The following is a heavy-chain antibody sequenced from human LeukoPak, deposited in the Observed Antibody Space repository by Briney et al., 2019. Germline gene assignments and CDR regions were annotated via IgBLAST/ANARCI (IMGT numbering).Heavy chain of an antibody. CDR2: ISYDGSNK. D-gene: IGHD3-22*01. V-gene: IGHV3-30-3*01. CDR1: GFTFSSYA. Sequence: GRSLRLSCAASGFTFSSYAMHWVRQAPGKGLEWVAVISYDGSNKYYADSVKGRFTISRDNSKNTLYLQMNSLRAEDTAVYYCAKVDSSEGFDYWGQGTLVTVSS. J-gene: IGHJ4*02. CDR3: AKVDSSEGFDY.